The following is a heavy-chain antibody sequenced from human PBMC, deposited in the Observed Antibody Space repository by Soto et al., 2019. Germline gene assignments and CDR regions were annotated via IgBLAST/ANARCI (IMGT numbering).Heavy chain of an antibody. Sequence: QITLKESGPTLVKPTQTLTLTCTFSGFSLSTSGVGVGWIRQPPGKALEWLTLIYWDDDKRYSPSLKSKLTITKDTSKNQVVLTMTNMDPLDTATYYCARVGATTNAFDIWGQGTMVTVSS. CDR3: ARVGATTNAFDI. CDR1: GFSLSTSGVG. J-gene: IGHJ3*02. CDR2: IYWDDDK. D-gene: IGHD1-26*01. V-gene: IGHV2-5*02.